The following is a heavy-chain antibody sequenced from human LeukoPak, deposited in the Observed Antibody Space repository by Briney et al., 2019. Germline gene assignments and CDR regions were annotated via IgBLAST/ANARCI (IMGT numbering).Heavy chain of an antibody. D-gene: IGHD5-18*01. CDR2: ISYDGSNK. Sequence: GGSLRLSCAASGFTFSSYGMHWVRQAPGKGLEWVAVISYDGSNKYYADSVKGRFTISRDNSENTLYLQMNSLRAEDTAVYYCAKNTHDYWGQGTLVTVSS. CDR1: GFTFSSYG. J-gene: IGHJ4*02. V-gene: IGHV3-30*18. CDR3: AKNTHDY.